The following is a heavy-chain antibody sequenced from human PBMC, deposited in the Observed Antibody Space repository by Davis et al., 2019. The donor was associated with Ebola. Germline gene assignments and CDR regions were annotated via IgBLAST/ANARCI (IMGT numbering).Heavy chain of an antibody. V-gene: IGHV1-18*04. CDR1: GYTFTNYG. J-gene: IGHJ4*02. Sequence: ASVKVSCKASGYTFTNYGITWVRQAPGQGLEWMGWINPHNGNTNYAQNVQGRVIMTSDTATSTAYMELSSLRSEDTAVYYCARDLVATTGDYWGQGTLVTVSS. D-gene: IGHD5-12*01. CDR2: INPHNGNT. CDR3: ARDLVATTGDY.